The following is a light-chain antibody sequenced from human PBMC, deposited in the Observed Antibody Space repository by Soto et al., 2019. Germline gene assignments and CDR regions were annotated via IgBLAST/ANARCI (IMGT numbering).Light chain of an antibody. V-gene: IGLV2-14*01. CDR3: SSYTTNTGLEYV. CDR1: SSDVGGYTS. Sequence: QSVLTQPASVSGSPGQSITISCTGTSSDVGGYTSVSWYQHHPGKAPKLMIYEVSNRPSGVSDRFSGSKSGNTASLTISGLQAEDEADYYCSSYTTNTGLEYVFGTGTKVTVL. CDR2: EVS. J-gene: IGLJ1*01.